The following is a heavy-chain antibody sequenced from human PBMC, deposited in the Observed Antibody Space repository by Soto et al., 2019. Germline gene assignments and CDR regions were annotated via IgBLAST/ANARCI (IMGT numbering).Heavy chain of an antibody. D-gene: IGHD6-25*01. CDR2: IYYSGST. J-gene: IGHJ6*02. Sequence: SETLSLTCTVSGGSIYNYYWSWIRQPPGKGLEWIGYIYYSGSTNFNPSLKSRLTMSVDTSKNQFSLTLSSVTAADTAVYYCARERIAAVWGQGTSVTVSS. CDR3: ARERIAAV. CDR1: GGSIYNYY. V-gene: IGHV4-59*01.